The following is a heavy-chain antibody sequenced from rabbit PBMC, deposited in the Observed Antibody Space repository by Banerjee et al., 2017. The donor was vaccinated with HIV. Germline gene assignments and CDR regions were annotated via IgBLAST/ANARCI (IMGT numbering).Heavy chain of an antibody. D-gene: IGHD7-1*01. Sequence: QEQLEESGGDLVKPEGSLTLTCTASGFSFSSSYYMCWVRQAPGKGPEWIACIYGGSSGSTYYASWAKGRFTISKTSSTTVTLQMTSLTAADTATYFCARAPATYAGYGAATTFNLWGPGTLVTVS. CDR1: GFSFSSSYY. CDR3: ARAPATYAGYGAATTFNL. J-gene: IGHJ4*01. V-gene: IGHV1S45*01. CDR2: IYGGSSGST.